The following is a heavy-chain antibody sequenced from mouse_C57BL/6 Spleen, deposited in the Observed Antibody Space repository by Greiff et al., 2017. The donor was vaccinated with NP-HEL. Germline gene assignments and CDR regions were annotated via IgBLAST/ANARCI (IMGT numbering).Heavy chain of an antibody. Sequence: EVQLVESGEGLVKPGGSLKLSCAASGFTFTSYAMSWVRQTPEQRLEWVAYISRGGDYIYYADTVKGRFTISRDTARNTLYLQMSSLKAEDTAMYYVTRDGDSSGYVFAYWGQGTLVTVSA. J-gene: IGHJ3*01. CDR2: ISRGGDYI. V-gene: IGHV5-9-1*02. CDR3: TRDGDSSGYVFAY. D-gene: IGHD3-2*02. CDR1: GFTFTSYA.